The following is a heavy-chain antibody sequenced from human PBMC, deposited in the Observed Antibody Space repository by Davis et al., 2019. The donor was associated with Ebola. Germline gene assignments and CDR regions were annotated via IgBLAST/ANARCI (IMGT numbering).Heavy chain of an antibody. V-gene: IGHV5-51*01. D-gene: IGHD3-10*01. Sequence: GESLKISCKGSGYSFTSYWIGWVRQMPGKGLEWMGIIYPGDSDTRYSPSFQGQVTISADKSIGTAYLQWNSLKASDTAIYYCARYDANHYGPRPVWDVWGKGTSVTVSS. CDR1: GYSFTSYW. J-gene: IGHJ6*04. CDR2: IYPGDSDT. CDR3: ARYDANHYGPRPVWDV.